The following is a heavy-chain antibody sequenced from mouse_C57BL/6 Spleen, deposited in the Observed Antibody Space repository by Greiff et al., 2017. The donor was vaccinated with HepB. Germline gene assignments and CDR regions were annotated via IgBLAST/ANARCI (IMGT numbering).Heavy chain of an antibody. V-gene: IGHV3-6*01. CDR1: GYSITSGYY. Sequence: EVQRVESGPGLVKPSQSLSLTCSVTGYSITSGYYWNWIRQFPGNKLEWMGYISYDGSNNYNPSLKNRISITRDTSKNQFFLKLNSVTTEDTATYYCAREATMITTNAMDYWGQGTSVTVSS. CDR2: ISYDGSN. D-gene: IGHD2-4*01. J-gene: IGHJ4*01. CDR3: AREATMITTNAMDY.